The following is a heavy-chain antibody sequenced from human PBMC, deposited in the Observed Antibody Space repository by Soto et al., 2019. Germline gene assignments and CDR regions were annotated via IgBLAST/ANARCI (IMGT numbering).Heavy chain of an antibody. J-gene: IGHJ4*02. CDR3: AKDGDYYDSSALLHY. V-gene: IGHV3-30*18. D-gene: IGHD3-22*01. CDR2: ISYDGSNK. CDR1: GFTFSSYG. Sequence: GGSLRLSCAASGFTFSSYGMHWVRQAPGKGLEWVAVISYDGSNKYYADSVKGRFTISRDNSKNTLYLQMNSLRAEDTAVYYCAKDGDYYDSSALLHYWGQGTLVTVSS.